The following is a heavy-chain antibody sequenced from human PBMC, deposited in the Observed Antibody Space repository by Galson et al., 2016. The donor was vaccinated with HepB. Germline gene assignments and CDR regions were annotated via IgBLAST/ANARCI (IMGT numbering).Heavy chain of an antibody. CDR1: GFTLSGYL. Sequence: SLRLSCAASGFTLSGYLMQWVRQPPGKGLLSVSYIYADGSSTDYADSVKGRFTISRDNAKNTVYLLMNSLRAEDTAVYYCVRDNDYVMDFWGQGTTVTVSS. V-gene: IGHV3-74*01. D-gene: IGHD3-16*01. J-gene: IGHJ6*02. CDR3: VRDNDYVMDF. CDR2: IYADGSST.